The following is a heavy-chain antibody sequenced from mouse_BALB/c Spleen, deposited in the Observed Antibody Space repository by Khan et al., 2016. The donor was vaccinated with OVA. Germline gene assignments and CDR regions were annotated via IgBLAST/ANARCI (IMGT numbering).Heavy chain of an antibody. J-gene: IGHJ3*01. CDR3: TRSGNGSFAY. D-gene: IGHD2-2*01. CDR2: INPSSGGT. CDR1: GYTFTSYY. V-gene: IGHV1S81*02. Sequence: VQLQQSGAELVKPGASVRLSCKASGYTFTSYYLYWVKQRPGQGLEWIGDINPSSGGTNFNEKFKSKATLTVDKSSSTAYIQLNSLTSEDSACYDCTRSGNGSFAYWGQGTLVTVSA.